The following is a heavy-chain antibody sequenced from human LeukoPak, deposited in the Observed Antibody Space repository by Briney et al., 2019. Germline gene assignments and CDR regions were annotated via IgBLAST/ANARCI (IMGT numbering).Heavy chain of an antibody. Sequence: PGGSLRLSCAASGFIFSSYAMHWARQAPGKGLEWVAVISYDGSNKYYADSVKGRFTISRDNSKNTLYLQMNSLRAEDTAVYYSTRDRYSGSYFASRPFDYWGQGTLVTVSS. J-gene: IGHJ4*02. V-gene: IGHV3-30*04. CDR3: TRDRYSGSYFASRPFDY. D-gene: IGHD1-26*01. CDR1: GFIFSSYA. CDR2: ISYDGSNK.